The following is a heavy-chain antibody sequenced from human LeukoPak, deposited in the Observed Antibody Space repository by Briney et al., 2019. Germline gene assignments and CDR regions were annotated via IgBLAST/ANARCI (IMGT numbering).Heavy chain of an antibody. Sequence: GASVKVSCKASGYTFTNYYMHWVRQAPGQGLEWMGIINPSGGSTSYAQKFQGRVTMTRDTSTSTVYMELSSLRSEDTAVYYCARSDSSGYPRYYFDYWGQGTLVTVSS. V-gene: IGHV1-46*01. CDR3: ARSDSSGYPRYYFDY. D-gene: IGHD3-22*01. J-gene: IGHJ4*02. CDR2: INPSGGST. CDR1: GYTFTNYY.